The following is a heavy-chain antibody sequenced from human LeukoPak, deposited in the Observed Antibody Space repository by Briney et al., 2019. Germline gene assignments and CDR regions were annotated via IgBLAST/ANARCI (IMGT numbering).Heavy chain of an antibody. CDR1: GYTFTGYY. Sequence: ASVKVSCKASGYTFTGYYMHWVRQAPGQGLEWMGWTNPNSGGTNYAQKFQGRVTMTRDTSTSTAYMELSRLRSDDTAVYYCARDSRAGVATITASWGQGTLVTVSS. CDR3: ARDSRAGVATITAS. CDR2: TNPNSGGT. J-gene: IGHJ5*02. V-gene: IGHV1-2*02. D-gene: IGHD5-12*01.